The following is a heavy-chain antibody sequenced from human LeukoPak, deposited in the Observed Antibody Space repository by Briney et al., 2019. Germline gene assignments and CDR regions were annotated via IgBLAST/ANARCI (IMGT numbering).Heavy chain of an antibody. D-gene: IGHD3-10*01. Sequence: SETLSLTCTVSGGSISSYYWSWIRQPPGKGLEWIGYIYYSGSTNYNPSLKSRVTISVDTSKNQFSLKLSSVTAADTAVYYCARGNTMVRDLDAFDIWGQGTMVTVSS. J-gene: IGHJ3*02. V-gene: IGHV4-59*01. CDR1: GGSISSYY. CDR2: IYYSGST. CDR3: ARGNTMVRDLDAFDI.